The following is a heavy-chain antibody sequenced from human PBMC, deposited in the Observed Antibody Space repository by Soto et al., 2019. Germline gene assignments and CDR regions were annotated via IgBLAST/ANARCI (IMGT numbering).Heavy chain of an antibody. CDR1: GFTFSSYG. CDR3: ARDVITSSPSSSPYSYYGMDV. J-gene: IGHJ6*02. V-gene: IGHV3-33*01. D-gene: IGHD6-13*01. CDR2: IWYDGSNK. Sequence: PGGSLRLSCAASGFTFSSYGMHWVRQAPGKGLEWVAVIWYDGSNKYYADSVKGRFTISRDNSKNTLYLQMNSLRAEDTAVYYCARDVITSSPSSSPYSYYGMDVWGQGTTVTVS.